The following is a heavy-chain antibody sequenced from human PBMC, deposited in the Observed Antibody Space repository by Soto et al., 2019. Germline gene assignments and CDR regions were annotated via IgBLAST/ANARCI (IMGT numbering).Heavy chain of an antibody. V-gene: IGHV1-3*05. CDR1: GYPFTSYA. J-gene: IGHJ5*02. D-gene: IGHD4-17*01. CDR3: ARVRPPADP. CDR2: INAGNGNT. Sequence: QVQLVQSGAEEKKPGASVKVSCKASGYPFTSYAMHWLRQAPGQRLEWMGWINAGNGNTKYSQKFQGRVTIARDTSTSTAYMELSSLRSEDTAVYYCARVRPPADPWGQGTLVTVSS.